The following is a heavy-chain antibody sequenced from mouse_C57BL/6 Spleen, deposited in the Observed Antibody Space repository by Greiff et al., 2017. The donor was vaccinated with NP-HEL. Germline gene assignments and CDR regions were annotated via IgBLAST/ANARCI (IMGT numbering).Heavy chain of an antibody. J-gene: IGHJ2*01. CDR2: IDPSDSYT. CDR3: ARSIYYGNYPYYFDY. CDR1: GYTFTSYW. V-gene: IGHV1-69*01. Sequence: VQLQQSGAELVMPGASVKLSCKASGYTFTSYWMHWVKQRPGQGLEWIGEIDPSDSYTNYNQKFKGKSTLTVDKSSSTAYMQLSSLTSEDSAVYYCARSIYYGNYPYYFDYWGQGTTLTVSS. D-gene: IGHD2-1*01.